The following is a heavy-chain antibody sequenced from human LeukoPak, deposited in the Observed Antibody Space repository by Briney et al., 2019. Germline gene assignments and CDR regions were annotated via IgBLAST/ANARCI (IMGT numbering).Heavy chain of an antibody. V-gene: IGHV3-7*01. CDR2: IKQDGSEK. CDR3: AGDLFIVVVPAAMGY. CDR1: GFTFSSYW. J-gene: IGHJ4*02. D-gene: IGHD2-2*01. Sequence: PGGSLRLSCAASGFTFSSYWMSWVRQAPGKGLEWVANIKQDGSEKYYVDSVKGRFTISRDNAKNSLYLQMNSLRAEDTAVYYCAGDLFIVVVPAAMGYWGQGTLVTVSS.